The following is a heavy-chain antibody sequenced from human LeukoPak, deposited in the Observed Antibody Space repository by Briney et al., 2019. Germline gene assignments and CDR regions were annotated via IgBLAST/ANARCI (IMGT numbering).Heavy chain of an antibody. V-gene: IGHV3-33*06. CDR3: AKDLRFGELPPDY. D-gene: IGHD3-10*01. Sequence: GRSLRLSCAASGFTFSSYGMHWVRQAPGKGLELVAVIWYDGSNKYYADSVKGRFTISRDNSKNTLYLQMNSLRAEDTAVYYCAKDLRFGELPPDYWGQGTLVTVSS. CDR1: GFTFSSYG. J-gene: IGHJ4*02. CDR2: IWYDGSNK.